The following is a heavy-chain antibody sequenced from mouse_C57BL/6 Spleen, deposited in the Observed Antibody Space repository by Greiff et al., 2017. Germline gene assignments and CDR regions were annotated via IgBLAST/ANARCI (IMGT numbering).Heavy chain of an antibody. CDR2: IDPENGDT. V-gene: IGHV14-4*01. J-gene: IGHJ4*01. CDR3: TRFTTVVATMGPYAMDY. D-gene: IGHD1-1*01. Sequence: VQLQQSGAELVRPGASVKLSCTASGFNIKDDYMHWVKQRPEQGLEWIGWIDPENGDTEYASKFQGKATITADTSSNTAYLQLSSLTSEDTAVYYCTRFTTVVATMGPYAMDYWGQGTSVTVSS. CDR1: GFNIKDDY.